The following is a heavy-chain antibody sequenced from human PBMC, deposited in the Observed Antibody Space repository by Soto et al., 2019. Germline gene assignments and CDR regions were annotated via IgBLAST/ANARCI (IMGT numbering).Heavy chain of an antibody. J-gene: IGHJ4*02. V-gene: IGHV1-8*01. CDR1: GYTFTSYD. Sequence: QVQLVQSGAEVKKPGASVKVSCKASGYTFTSYDINWVRQATGQGLEWMGWMNPNSGNTGYAQKLQGRVTMTRNTAISTAYMELSSLRSEDTGVYYCARGRRDGYNSKFDYWGQGPLVNVCS. D-gene: IGHD1-1*01. CDR3: ARGRRDGYNSKFDY. CDR2: MNPNSGNT.